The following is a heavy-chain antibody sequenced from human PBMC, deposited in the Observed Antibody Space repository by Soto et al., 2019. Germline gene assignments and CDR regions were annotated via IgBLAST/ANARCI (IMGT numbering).Heavy chain of an antibody. CDR1: GDSISSYY. Sequence: QVQLQESGPGLVKPSETLSLTCAVSGDSISSYYCIWIRQPPGKGLESIGYLYYGRSANYNPSLKSRGTLSVDTSTNQCSLTLSSMTAADTAVYYCALRSMAVVPEYWGQGTLVTVSS. CDR3: ALRSMAVVPEY. J-gene: IGHJ4*02. CDR2: LYYGRSA. V-gene: IGHV4-59*01. D-gene: IGHD3-22*01.